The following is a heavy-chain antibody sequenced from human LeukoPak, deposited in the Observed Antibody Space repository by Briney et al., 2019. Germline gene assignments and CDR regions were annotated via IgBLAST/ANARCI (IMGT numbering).Heavy chain of an antibody. CDR3: GRELAKRGAHAN. J-gene: IGHJ4*02. D-gene: IGHD1-26*01. Sequence: GGSLRLSCAASGFTFSSYSMNWVRQAPGKGLEWVSSISSSSSSYIYYADSVKGRFTISRDDAKNSLYLQMNSLRAEDTAVYYCGRELAKRGAHANGGKEPLVTVS. V-gene: IGHV3-21*01. CDR2: ISSSSSSYI. CDR1: GFTFSSYS.